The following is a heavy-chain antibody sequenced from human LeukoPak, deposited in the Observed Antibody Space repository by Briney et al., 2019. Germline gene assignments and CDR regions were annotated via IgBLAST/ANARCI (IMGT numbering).Heavy chain of an antibody. V-gene: IGHV4-34*01. Sequence: SETLSLTCTVSGASISSYYWSWIRQPPGKGLEWIGEINHSGSTNYNPSLKSRVTISVDTSKNQFSLKLSSVTAADTAVYYCARPSYYYGSGSYYKGRYYFDYWGQGTLVTVSS. CDR2: INHSGST. CDR3: ARPSYYYGSGSYYKGRYYFDY. D-gene: IGHD3-10*01. J-gene: IGHJ4*02. CDR1: GASISSYY.